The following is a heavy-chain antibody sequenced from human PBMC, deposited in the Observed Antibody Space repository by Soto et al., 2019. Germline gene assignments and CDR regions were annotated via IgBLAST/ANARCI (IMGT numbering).Heavy chain of an antibody. V-gene: IGHV3-48*02. CDR2: ISGSSSII. CDR3: ARGPYDSSGYYYVGTNN. J-gene: IGHJ4*02. D-gene: IGHD3-22*01. CDR1: GLTFKSYS. Sequence: PGGSLRLSCAATGLTFKSYSMNWVRQAPRKGLEWVSYISGSSSIIYYADSVKGRFTISRDNAKNSLYLQMNSLRDEDTAVYYCARGPYDSSGYYYVGTNNWGQGTLVTVSS.